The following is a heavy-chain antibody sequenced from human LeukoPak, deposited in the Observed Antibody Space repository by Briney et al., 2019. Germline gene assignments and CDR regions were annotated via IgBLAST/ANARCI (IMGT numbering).Heavy chain of an antibody. V-gene: IGHV1-69*05. Sequence: SVKVSCTASGGTFISYAISWVRQAPGQGLEWMGGIIPIFGTANYAQKFQGRVTITTDESTSTAYMELSSLRSEDTAVYYCARLDIVVVPAGDNWFDPWGQGTLVTVSS. J-gene: IGHJ5*02. CDR1: GGTFISYA. CDR3: ARLDIVVVPAGDNWFDP. CDR2: IIPIFGTA. D-gene: IGHD2-2*03.